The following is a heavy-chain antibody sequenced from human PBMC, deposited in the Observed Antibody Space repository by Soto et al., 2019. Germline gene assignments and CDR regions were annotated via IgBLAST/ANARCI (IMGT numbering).Heavy chain of an antibody. J-gene: IGHJ6*02. Sequence: GESLKISCNASGYSFTTYCIGLVLQMPGKGLDWMWLVYPGDSDTRYSPSFQGHVTISAAKSINTAYLQWSSLKASDSAMYYCARHPQHDFGDYVWTVRGYGLDVWGQGTTVTVSS. D-gene: IGHD4-17*01. V-gene: IGHV5-51*01. CDR1: GYSFTTYC. CDR2: VYPGDSDT. CDR3: ARHPQHDFGDYVWTVRGYGLDV.